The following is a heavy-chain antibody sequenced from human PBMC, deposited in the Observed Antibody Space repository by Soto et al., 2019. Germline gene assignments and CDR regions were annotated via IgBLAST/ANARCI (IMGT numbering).Heavy chain of an antibody. CDR2: INAGNGNT. Sequence: GAAVKVSCKACGYALTRYAMHWVRQAPGQRLEWMGWINAGNGNTKYSQKFQGRVTITRDTSASTAYMELSSLRSEDTAVYYCARGIAAAGTRFDPSGQLPRVTVSS. V-gene: IGHV1-3*01. CDR1: GYALTRYA. J-gene: IGHJ5*02. CDR3: ARGIAAAGTRFDP. D-gene: IGHD6-13*01.